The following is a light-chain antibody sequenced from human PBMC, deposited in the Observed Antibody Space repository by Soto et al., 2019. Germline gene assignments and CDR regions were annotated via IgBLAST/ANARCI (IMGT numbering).Light chain of an antibody. CDR1: QSVSSN. CDR3: QQYNKWPIT. J-gene: IGKJ5*01. V-gene: IGKV3-15*01. Sequence: EIVMTQSPVTLSVSPGERATLSCRASQSVSSNLAWYQQKPGQAPRLLIYGASTGATGFPARFSGSGSGTEFTLTISSLQSEDFAVYYCQQYNKWPITFGQGTRLEIK. CDR2: GAS.